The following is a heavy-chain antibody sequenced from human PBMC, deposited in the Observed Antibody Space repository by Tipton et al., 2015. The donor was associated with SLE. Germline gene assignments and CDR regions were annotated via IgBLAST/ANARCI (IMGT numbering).Heavy chain of an antibody. D-gene: IGHD1-26*01. J-gene: IGHJ4*02. CDR1: GGSISSTSYY. CDR2: IYYSGST. V-gene: IGHV4-39*07. CDR3: ASAQWDANIYFDY. Sequence: TLSLTCTVSGGSISSTSYYWGWLRQPPGKGLEWIGSIYYSGSTYYNLSLKSRVTISVDTSNNQFSLRLSSVTAADTAVYYCASAQWDANIYFDYWGQGTLVTVSS.